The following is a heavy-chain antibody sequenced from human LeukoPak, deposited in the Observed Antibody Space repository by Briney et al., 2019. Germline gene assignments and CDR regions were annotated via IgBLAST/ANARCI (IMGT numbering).Heavy chain of an antibody. J-gene: IGHJ3*02. V-gene: IGHV3-74*01. D-gene: IGHD6-19*01. Sequence: GGSLRLSCAASGFTFSNYWMHWVRQAPEKGLVWVSRINSDGSSRNYADSVKGRFTISRDNAKNTLYLQMYRLRAEDTAVYYCVRVSSSGWRRFKGNDAFDIWGQGTMVTVSS. CDR3: VRVSSSGWRRFKGNDAFDI. CDR2: INSDGSSR. CDR1: GFTFSNYW.